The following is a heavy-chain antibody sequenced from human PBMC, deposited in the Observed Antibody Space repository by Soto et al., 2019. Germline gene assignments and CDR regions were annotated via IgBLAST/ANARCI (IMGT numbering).Heavy chain of an antibody. D-gene: IGHD3-10*01. J-gene: IGHJ4*02. V-gene: IGHV1-69*02. CDR1: GDTFTFYS. CDR3: AGTYGSGDRAFDS. CDR2: INPILSMS. Sequence: QVQLVQSGAEVKKPGSSVRVSCKASGDTFTFYSINWVRQAPGLGLEWMGRINPILSMSNYAQRFQGRVTMTADKSTLTAYMELSSRRSEYTGMYYCAGTYGSGDRAFDSWGQGALVTVSS.